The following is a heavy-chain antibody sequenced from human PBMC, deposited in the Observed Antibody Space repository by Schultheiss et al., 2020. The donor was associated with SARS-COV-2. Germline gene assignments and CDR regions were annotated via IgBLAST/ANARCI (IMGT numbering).Heavy chain of an antibody. D-gene: IGHD5-24*01. V-gene: IGHV4-4*02. CDR1: GGSISSSNW. Sequence: SETLSLTCAVSGGSISSSNWWSWIRQPPGKGLEWIGYIYYSGSTNYNPSLKSRVTISVDTSKNQFSLKLSSVTAADTAVYYCARLGRDGYNRYYYYGMDVWGQGTTVTVSS. J-gene: IGHJ6*02. CDR2: IYYSGST. CDR3: ARLGRDGYNRYYYYGMDV.